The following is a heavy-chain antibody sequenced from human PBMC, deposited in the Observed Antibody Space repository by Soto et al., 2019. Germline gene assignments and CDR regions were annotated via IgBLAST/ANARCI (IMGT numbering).Heavy chain of an antibody. Sequence: EVQLVESGGGLVKPGGSLRLSCAASGFTFSTYTMNWVRKAPGKGLEWVSSISNSSNYIYYADSVKGRFTISRDNANNSLYLQMNSLRAEDMALYYYARGYGVLDYWGQGTLVTVSS. D-gene: IGHD4-17*01. CDR2: ISNSSNYI. V-gene: IGHV3-21*01. CDR1: GFTFSTYT. J-gene: IGHJ4*02. CDR3: ARGYGVLDY.